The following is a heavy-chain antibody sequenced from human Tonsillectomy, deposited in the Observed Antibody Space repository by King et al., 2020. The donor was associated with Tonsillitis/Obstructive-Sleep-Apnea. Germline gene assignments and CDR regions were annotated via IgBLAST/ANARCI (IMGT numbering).Heavy chain of an antibody. CDR1: GGSFSGYY. CDR3: ARGNCSSTSCKPFDY. J-gene: IGHJ4*02. CDR2: INHSGST. Sequence: VQLPQWGAGLLKPSETLFLTCAVYGGSFSGYYWSWIRQPPGKGLEWIGEINHSGSTNYNPSLKSRVTISVDTSKNQFSLKLSSVTAADTAVYYCARGNCSSTSCKPFDYWGQGTLVTVSS. D-gene: IGHD2-2*01. V-gene: IGHV4-34*01.